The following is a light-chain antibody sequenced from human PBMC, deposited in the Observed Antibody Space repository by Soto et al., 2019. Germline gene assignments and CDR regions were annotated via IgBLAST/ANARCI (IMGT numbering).Light chain of an antibody. V-gene: IGLV2-14*01. CDR3: SSYSTSTDYL. J-gene: IGLJ1*01. CDR1: SSDVGGYDY. CDR2: EVS. Sequence: QSVLTQPASVSGSPGQSITISCTGTSSDVGGYDYVSWYQLHPGKAPKLMVFEVSNRPSGVSYRFSGSKSGNTASLTISGLQAEDEADYFCSSYSTSTDYLLGNGTKVT.